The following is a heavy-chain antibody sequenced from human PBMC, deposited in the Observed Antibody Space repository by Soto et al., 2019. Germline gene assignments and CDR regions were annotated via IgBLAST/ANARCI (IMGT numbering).Heavy chain of an antibody. J-gene: IGHJ6*03. D-gene: IGHD3-16*01. CDR3: AVGAGPGLGGSYYYMDV. CDR1: GYTFTSYA. Sequence: ASVKVSCKASGYTFTSYAMHWVRQAPGQRLEWMGWINAGNGNTKYSQKFQGRVTITRDTSASTAYMELSSLRSEDTAVYYCAVGAGPGLGGSYYYMDVWGKGTTVPVSS. CDR2: INAGNGNT. V-gene: IGHV1-3*01.